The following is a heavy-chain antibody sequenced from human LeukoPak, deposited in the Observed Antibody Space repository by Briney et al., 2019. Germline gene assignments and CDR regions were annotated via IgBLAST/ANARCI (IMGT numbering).Heavy chain of an antibody. CDR3: ARPATGGVVNAFDI. CDR1: GYSFTSYW. Sequence: GESLNISCKGSGYSFTSYWIGWVRQMPGKGLEWMGIIYPGESDTKYSASFQGQVTISANKSISTAYLQWSSLKASDTAMYYCARPATGGVVNAFDIWGQGTMVTVSS. V-gene: IGHV5-51*01. D-gene: IGHD4-23*01. J-gene: IGHJ3*02. CDR2: IYPGESDT.